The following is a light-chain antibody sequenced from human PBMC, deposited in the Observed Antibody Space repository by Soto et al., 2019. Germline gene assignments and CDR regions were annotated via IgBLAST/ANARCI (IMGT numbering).Light chain of an antibody. CDR2: GAS. V-gene: IGKV3-15*01. Sequence: EIVMTQSPATLSVSPGERATLSCRASQSVSSNLAWYQQKPGQAPRLLIYGASTRATGIPARFSGSGSGTEFTLTISSLQSEDFAVYYCQQYNNLASEYTFGQGTKLEIK. J-gene: IGKJ2*01. CDR1: QSVSSN. CDR3: QQYNNLASEYT.